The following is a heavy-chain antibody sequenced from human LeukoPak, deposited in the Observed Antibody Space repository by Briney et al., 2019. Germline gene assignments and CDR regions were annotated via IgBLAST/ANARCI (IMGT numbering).Heavy chain of an antibody. D-gene: IGHD3-22*01. CDR3: ARGCEPYYYYSPPNDPDY. V-gene: IGHV1-8*01. J-gene: IGHJ4*01. CDR2: MNTNSGNT. Sequence: ASVKVSCKASGYTFTSYDINWVRQATGQGNEWMGWMNTNSGNTGYAQKFQGSFTMTRNTSIDTAYMELSRLRSADTAVYYCARGCEPYYYYSPPNDPDYWGQGTMVTVSS. CDR1: GYTFTSYD.